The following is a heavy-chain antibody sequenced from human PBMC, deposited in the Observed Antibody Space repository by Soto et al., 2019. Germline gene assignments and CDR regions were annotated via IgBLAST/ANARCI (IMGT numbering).Heavy chain of an antibody. CDR3: ARDVGVFSPNFDY. V-gene: IGHV3-33*01. D-gene: IGHD1-26*01. Sequence: QVQLVESGGGVVQPGRSLRLSCAGSGFTFSRYGLHWVRQAPGKGPEWVAVIWWDGSKTYYTDSVKGRFTISRDDSKNTLYLKMSSLRADDTAVYYCARDVGVFSPNFDYWGQGTLVTVSS. CDR1: GFTFSRYG. CDR2: IWWDGSKT. J-gene: IGHJ4*02.